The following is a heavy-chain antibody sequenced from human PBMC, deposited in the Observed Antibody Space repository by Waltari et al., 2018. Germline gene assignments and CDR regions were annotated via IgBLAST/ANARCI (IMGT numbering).Heavy chain of an antibody. J-gene: IGHJ3*02. CDR1: GFTFSTYA. Sequence: EVQLLASGGGLVQPGGSLRLSCAASGFTFSTYAVTRVRQAPGKGLEWVSTISGSGGSTYQADSMKGRFTISRDNSKNTLYLEMNSLRAEDTAIYYCVKNSGTYRGAFDIWGQGTTVTVSS. CDR3: VKNSGTYRGAFDI. V-gene: IGHV3-23*01. CDR2: ISGSGGST. D-gene: IGHD1-26*01.